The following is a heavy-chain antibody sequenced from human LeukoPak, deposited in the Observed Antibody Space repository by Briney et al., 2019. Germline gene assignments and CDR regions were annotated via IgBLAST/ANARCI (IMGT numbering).Heavy chain of an antibody. CDR2: ISVSGDST. V-gene: IGHV3-23*01. J-gene: IGHJ3*02. Sequence: GGSLRLSCAASGFTFSSYAMSWVRQAPGKGLEWVSSISVSGDSTYSADSVKGRFTISRDNSKNTLFLQMNSLRAEDTGMYYCARDVWNDPYDAFDIWGQGTTVTVSS. D-gene: IGHD1-1*01. CDR1: GFTFSSYA. CDR3: ARDVWNDPYDAFDI.